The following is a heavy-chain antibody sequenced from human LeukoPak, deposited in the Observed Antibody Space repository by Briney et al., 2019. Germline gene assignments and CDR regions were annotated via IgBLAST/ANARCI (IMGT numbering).Heavy chain of an antibody. D-gene: IGHD3-10*01. J-gene: IGHJ6*03. CDR2: ISYDGSNK. CDR1: GFTFSSYT. Sequence: GGSLRLSCAASGFTFSSYTMYWVRQAPGKGLEWVAVISYDGSNKYYADSVKGRFTISRDNSKNTLYLQMNSLRAEDTAVYYCARDRSYYGSGSYFDYMDVWGKGTTVTVSS. CDR3: ARDRSYYGSGSYFDYMDV. V-gene: IGHV3-30*04.